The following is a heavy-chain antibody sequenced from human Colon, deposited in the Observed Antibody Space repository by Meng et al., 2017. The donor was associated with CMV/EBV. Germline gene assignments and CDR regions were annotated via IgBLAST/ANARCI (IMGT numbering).Heavy chain of an antibody. D-gene: IGHD5-18*01. CDR3: ARVQYSYGFDY. CDR1: GGSFSGYY. V-gene: IGHV4-34*01. Sequence: SETLSLTCAVYGGSFSGYYWSWIRQPPGKGLEWIGEINHSGSTNYNPPLKSRVTISVDTSKNQFSLKLSSVTAADTAVYYCARVQYSYGFDYWGQGTLVTVSS. J-gene: IGHJ4*02. CDR2: INHSGST.